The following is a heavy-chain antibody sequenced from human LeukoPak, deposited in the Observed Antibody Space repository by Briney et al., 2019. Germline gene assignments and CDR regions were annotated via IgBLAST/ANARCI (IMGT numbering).Heavy chain of an antibody. J-gene: IGHJ3*02. CDR1: GYTFTSYY. V-gene: IGHV1-46*01. D-gene: IGHD3-9*01. CDR3: ARDGGDILTGWNAFDI. Sequence: ASVKVSCKASGYTFTSYYMHWVRQAPGQGLGWMGIINPSGGSTSYAQKFQGRVTMTRDTSTSTVYMELSSLRSEDTAVYYCARDGGDILTGWNAFDIWGQGTMVTVSS. CDR2: INPSGGST.